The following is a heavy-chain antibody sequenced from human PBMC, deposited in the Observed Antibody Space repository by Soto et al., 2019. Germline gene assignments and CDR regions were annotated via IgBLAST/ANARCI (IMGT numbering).Heavy chain of an antibody. J-gene: IGHJ1*01. D-gene: IGHD4-17*01. CDR2: VHHGGIT. Sequence: QVQLQESGPGLVKPSGTLSLTCAVFGDSISSDHWWSWVRQPPGKGLEWIGEVHHGGITNYKPSLKGRVSISVDKSKNQFSLDLGSVTSADTALYYCARALADDYPFFWGQGTLVTVSS. CDR1: GDSISSDHW. V-gene: IGHV4-4*02. CDR3: ARALADDYPFF.